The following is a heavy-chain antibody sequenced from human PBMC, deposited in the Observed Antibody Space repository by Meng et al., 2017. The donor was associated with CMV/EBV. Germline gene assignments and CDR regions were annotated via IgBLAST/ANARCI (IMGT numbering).Heavy chain of an antibody. J-gene: IGHJ6*02. CDR2: MNPNSGNT. CDR1: GYTFTSYD. CDR3: ARDGGGYCSSTSCQDPYYYYGMDV. V-gene: IGHV1-8*03. D-gene: IGHD2-2*01. Sequence: ASVKVSCKASGYTFTSYDINWVRQATGQGLEWMGWMNPNSGNTGYAQKFQGRVTITRNTSISTAYMELSSLRSEDTVVYYCARDGGGYCSSTSCQDPYYYYGMDVWGQGTTVTVSS.